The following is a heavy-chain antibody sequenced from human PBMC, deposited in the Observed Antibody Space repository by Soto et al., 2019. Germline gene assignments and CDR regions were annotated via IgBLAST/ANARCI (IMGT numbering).Heavy chain of an antibody. CDR1: GGSFSGYY. J-gene: IGHJ5*02. CDR2: INHSGST. V-gene: IGHV4-34*01. Sequence: QVQLRQWGAGLLKPSETLSLTCAVYGGSFSGYYWSWIRQPPGKGLEWIGEINHSGSTNYNPSLKSRVTISVDTSKNQFSLKLSSVTAADTAVYYCARGVGLLWFGELLNWFDPWGQGTLVTVSS. D-gene: IGHD3-10*01. CDR3: ARGVGLLWFGELLNWFDP.